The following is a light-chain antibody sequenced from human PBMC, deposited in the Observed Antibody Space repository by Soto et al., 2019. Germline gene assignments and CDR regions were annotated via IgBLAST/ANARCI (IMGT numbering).Light chain of an antibody. J-gene: IGLJ3*02. Sequence: QSVLTQPPSVSGAPGQRVTISCTGSSSNIGAGYDVHWYQQLPGTAPKLLIYGNSNRPSGVPDRFSGSKSGTSASLAITGLQAEDEADYYCQSYDGRLSGYVFGGGTQLTVL. CDR2: GNS. V-gene: IGLV1-40*01. CDR3: QSYDGRLSGYV. CDR1: SSNIGAGYD.